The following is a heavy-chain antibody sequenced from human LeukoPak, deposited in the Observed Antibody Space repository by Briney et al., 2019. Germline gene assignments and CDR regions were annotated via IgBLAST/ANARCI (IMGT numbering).Heavy chain of an antibody. CDR3: VGGNTRDDLDY. Sequence: SETLSLTCSVSGGSISRYYWSWIRQPPGKGLEWIGYIYHSGSTNSNPSLKTRLTISLDTSNKEVSLKLSSVTAADTAVYYCVGGNTRDDLDYWGQGILVTVSS. V-gene: IGHV4-4*08. J-gene: IGHJ4*02. D-gene: IGHD3/OR15-3a*01. CDR2: IYHSGST. CDR1: GGSISRYY.